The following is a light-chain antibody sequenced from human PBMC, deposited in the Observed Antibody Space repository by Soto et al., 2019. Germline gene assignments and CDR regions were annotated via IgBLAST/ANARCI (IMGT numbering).Light chain of an antibody. CDR1: QNINTD. CDR3: QQLNSYPIT. CDR2: AES. V-gene: IGKV1-9*01. J-gene: IGKJ5*01. Sequence: HLTKSPSSLAETATHTFTITFRASQNINTDLNWYQQKPGKAPKLLIYAESTLQSGVPSRFSGSGSGTEFTLTISSLQPEDFATYYCQQLNSYPITFGQGTRLEIK.